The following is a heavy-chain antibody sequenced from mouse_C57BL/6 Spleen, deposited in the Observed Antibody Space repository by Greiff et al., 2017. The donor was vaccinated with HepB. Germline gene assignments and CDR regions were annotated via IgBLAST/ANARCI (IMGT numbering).Heavy chain of an antibody. CDR2: IDPSDSYT. D-gene: IGHD1-1*01. CDR1: GYTFTSYW. V-gene: IGHV1-50*01. J-gene: IGHJ2*01. CDR3: ARSLLLLRRDFDY. Sequence: QVQLQQPGAELVKPGASVKLSCKASGYTFTSYWMQWVKQRPGQGLEWIGEIDPSDSYTNYNQKFKGKATLTVDTSSSTAYMQLSSLTSEDSAVYYCARSLLLLRRDFDYWGQGTTLTVSS.